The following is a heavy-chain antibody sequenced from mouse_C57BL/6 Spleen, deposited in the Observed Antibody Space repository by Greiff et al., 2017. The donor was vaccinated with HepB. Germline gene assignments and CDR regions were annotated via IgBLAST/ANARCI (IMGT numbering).Heavy chain of an antibody. CDR3: ARLYYDYGRAMDY. CDR2: IDPNSGGT. Sequence: QVQLHQPGAELVKPGASVKLSCKASGYTFTSYWMHWVKQRPGRGLEWTGRIDPNSGGTKYNEKFKSKATLTVDKPSSTAYMQLSSLTSEDSAVYYCARLYYDYGRAMDYWGQGTSVTVSS. D-gene: IGHD2-4*01. J-gene: IGHJ4*01. V-gene: IGHV1-72*01. CDR1: GYTFTSYW.